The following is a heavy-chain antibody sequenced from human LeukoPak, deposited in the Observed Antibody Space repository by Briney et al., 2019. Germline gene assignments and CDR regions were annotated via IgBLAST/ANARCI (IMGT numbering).Heavy chain of an antibody. CDR2: ISYDGSNK. J-gene: IGHJ4*02. CDR3: AKVLGIAAAGTEDY. V-gene: IGHV3-30*18. D-gene: IGHD6-13*01. Sequence: GGSLRLSCAASGFTFSSYGMHWVRQAPGKGLEWVAVISYDGSNKYYADSVKGRFTISRDNSKNTLYLQMNSLRAVDTAVYYCAKVLGIAAAGTEDYWGQGTLVTVSS. CDR1: GFTFSSYG.